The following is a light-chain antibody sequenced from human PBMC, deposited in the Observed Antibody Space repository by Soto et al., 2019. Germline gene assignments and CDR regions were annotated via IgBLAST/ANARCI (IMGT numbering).Light chain of an antibody. CDR1: QGVGNS. V-gene: IGKV1-27*01. J-gene: IGKJ3*01. CDR2: AAS. Sequence: DIQMTQSPSSLSASVGDTVSFTCRTSQGVGNSLAWYQHKPGKIPDLLIYAASTLQSGVPSRFSGSGSGTAFTLTISSLQPEDVATYYCQEYFSPPFTFGPGTKVDIK. CDR3: QEYFSPPFT.